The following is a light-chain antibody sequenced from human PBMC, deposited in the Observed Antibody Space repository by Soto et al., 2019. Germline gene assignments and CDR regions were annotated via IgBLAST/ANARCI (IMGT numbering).Light chain of an antibody. CDR2: EVS. CDR1: TSDVGGYNY. CDR3: SSYTWSSRLV. J-gene: IGLJ1*01. Sequence: QSVLTQPASVSGSPGQSISISCTRTTSDVGGYNYVSWYQQHPGKAPKLMIYEVSNRPSGVSNRFSGSKSGNTACLTISGLQAEDEADYYCSSYTWSSRLVFGSGTNATV. V-gene: IGLV2-14*01.